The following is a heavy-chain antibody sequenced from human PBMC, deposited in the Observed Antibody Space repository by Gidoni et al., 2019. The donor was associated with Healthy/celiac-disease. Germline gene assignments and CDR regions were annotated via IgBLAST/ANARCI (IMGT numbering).Heavy chain of an antibody. CDR2: IYWNDDE. J-gene: IGHJ4*02. Sequence: QITLKASGPTLVKPTQTLTLTCTFSGFSLSASGVGVGWIRQPPGKALEWLALIYWNDDERYSPSLKSRLTITKDTSKNQVVLTMTNMDPVDTATYYCARRYYYDSSGYYYLHFDYWGQGTLVTVSS. CDR3: ARRYYYDSSGYYYLHFDY. CDR1: GFSLSASGVG. D-gene: IGHD3-22*01. V-gene: IGHV2-5*01.